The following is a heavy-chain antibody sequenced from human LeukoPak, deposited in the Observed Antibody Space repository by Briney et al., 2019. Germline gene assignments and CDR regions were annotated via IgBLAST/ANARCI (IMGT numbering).Heavy chain of an antibody. D-gene: IGHD4-17*01. CDR3: ARDSGDYVPFDY. J-gene: IGHJ4*02. CDR1: GFIFSNYE. V-gene: IGHV3-48*03. CDR2: IKSRSTKV. Sequence: PGGSLRLSCAASGFIFSNYEMNWVRQAPGKGLEWVSYIKSRSTKVYYADSVKGRFTISRDNAKNSLYLQMNSLRAEDTAVYYCARDSGDYVPFDYWGQGTLVTVSS.